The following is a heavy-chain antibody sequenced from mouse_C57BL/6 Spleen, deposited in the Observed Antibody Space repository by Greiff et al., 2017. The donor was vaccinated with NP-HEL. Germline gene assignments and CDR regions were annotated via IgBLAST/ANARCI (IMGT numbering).Heavy chain of an antibody. V-gene: IGHV1-18*01. CDR3: ARGRRGFGY. CDR2: FNPNNGGT. CDR1: GYTFTDYN. D-gene: IGHD2-12*01. J-gene: IGHJ3*01. Sequence: EVQLQESGPELVKPGASVKIPCKASGYTFTDYNMDWVKQSHGKSLEWIGDFNPNNGGTIYNQKFKGKATLTVDKSSSTAYMELRSLTSEDTAVYYCARGRRGFGYWGQGTLVTVSA.